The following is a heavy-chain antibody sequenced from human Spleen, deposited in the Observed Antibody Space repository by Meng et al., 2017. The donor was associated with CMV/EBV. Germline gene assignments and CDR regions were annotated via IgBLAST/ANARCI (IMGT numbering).Heavy chain of an antibody. CDR3: AREYYDILTGYFYYFDY. V-gene: IGHV3-48*04. J-gene: IGHJ4*02. D-gene: IGHD3-9*01. CDR2: ISSSSSTI. CDR1: GLTFSSYW. Sequence: GESLKISCAASGLTFSSYWMSWVRQAPGKGLEWVSYISSSSSTIYYADSVKGRFTISRDNAKNSLYLQMNSLRAEDTAVYYCAREYYDILTGYFYYFDYWGQGTLVTVSS.